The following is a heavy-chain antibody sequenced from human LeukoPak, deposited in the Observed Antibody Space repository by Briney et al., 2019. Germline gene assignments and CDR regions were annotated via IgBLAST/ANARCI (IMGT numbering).Heavy chain of an antibody. D-gene: IGHD6-19*01. Sequence: SETLFLTCTVSGGSISSFYWSWIRQPPGKGLEWIGYIYYSGSTNYNPSLKSRVTISVDTSKNQFSLKLSSVTAADTAVYYCARTPKTYSSGWYWFDPWGQGTLVTVSS. CDR3: ARTPKTYSSGWYWFDP. J-gene: IGHJ5*02. CDR2: IYYSGST. CDR1: GGSISSFY. V-gene: IGHV4-59*08.